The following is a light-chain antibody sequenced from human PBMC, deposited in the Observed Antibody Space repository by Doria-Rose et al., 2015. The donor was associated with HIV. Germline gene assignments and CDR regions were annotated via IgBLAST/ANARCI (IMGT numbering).Light chain of an antibody. CDR1: RSLLYTSKNY. V-gene: IGKV4-1*01. J-gene: IGKJ3*01. CDR3: QQCYDTPS. CDR2: WAS. Sequence: TQSPESLGMSLGERATLNCKSNRSLLYTSKNYLAWYQQKPGQPPKLLIYWASTRQSGVPVRFSGSGSGTDFTLTISSLEAEDVAVYYCQQCYDTPSFGPGTTVDIK.